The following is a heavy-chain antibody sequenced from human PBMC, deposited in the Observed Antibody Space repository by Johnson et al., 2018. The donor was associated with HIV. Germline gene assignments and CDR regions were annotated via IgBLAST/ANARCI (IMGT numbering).Heavy chain of an antibody. CDR1: GFTVSSNY. CDR3: ARGGGCGGDCYSGYDAFDI. CDR2: LFSGGSI. Sequence: VQLVESGGGLIQPGGSLRLSCAASGFTVSSNYMSWVRQAPGKGLEWVSVLFSGGSIYFADSVKGRFTISRDNSKNTLYLQMNSLRAEDTAVYYCARGGGCGGDCYSGYDAFDIWGQGTMVTVSS. J-gene: IGHJ3*02. V-gene: IGHV3-66*01. D-gene: IGHD2-21*01.